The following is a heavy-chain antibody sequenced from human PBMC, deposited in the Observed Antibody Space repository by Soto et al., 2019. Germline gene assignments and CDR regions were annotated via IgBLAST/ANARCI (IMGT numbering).Heavy chain of an antibody. J-gene: IGHJ6*02. CDR1: GFTFSSYA. V-gene: IGHV3-23*01. Sequence: SLRLSCAASGFTFSSYAMSWVRQAPGKGLEWFSAISGSGGSTYYADSVKGRFTISRDNSKNTLYLQMNSLRAEDTAVYYCAKGPIVVPLDGMVVWGQGTTVTVSS. CDR3: AKGPIVVPLDGMVV. CDR2: ISGSGGST. D-gene: IGHD2-15*01.